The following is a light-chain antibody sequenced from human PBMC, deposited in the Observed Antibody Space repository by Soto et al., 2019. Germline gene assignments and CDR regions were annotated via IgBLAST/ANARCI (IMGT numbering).Light chain of an antibody. CDR1: QSVSSN. V-gene: IGKV3-15*01. Sequence: EIVMTQSPATLSVSPGERATLSCRASQSVSSNLAWYQQKPGLAPRLLIYGASTRATGIPARFSGSGSGTDFTLTISSMQSEDFAVYYCQLYNNWPRTFGQGTKVEIK. CDR2: GAS. CDR3: QLYNNWPRT. J-gene: IGKJ1*01.